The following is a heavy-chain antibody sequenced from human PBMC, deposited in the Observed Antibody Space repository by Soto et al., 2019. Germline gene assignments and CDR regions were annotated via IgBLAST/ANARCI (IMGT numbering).Heavy chain of an antibody. D-gene: IGHD3-22*01. J-gene: IGHJ4*02. CDR2: IIPILGTP. CDR3: ARERSRYDRSGYYRPDY. V-gene: IGHV1-69*08. Sequence: SVKVSCKASGDTFSTYSISWVRQAPGQGLEWLGGIIPILGTPSYAQRFQGRVTITADKSTITAYMELSSLRSEDTAVYYCARERSRYDRSGYYRPDYWGQGTLVTVSS. CDR1: GDTFSTYS.